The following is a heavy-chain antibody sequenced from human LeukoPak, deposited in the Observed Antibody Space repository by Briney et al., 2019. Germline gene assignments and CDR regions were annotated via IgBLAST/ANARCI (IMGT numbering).Heavy chain of an antibody. V-gene: IGHV3-15*01. J-gene: IGHJ6*04. CDR1: GFTFSNAW. CDR3: TTSDYYYYYGMDV. Sequence: GGSLRLSCAASGFTFSNAWMSWVRQAPGKGLEWDGRIKSKTDGGTTDYAAPVKGRFTISRDDSKNTLYLQMNSLKTEDTAVYYCTTSDYYYYYGMDVWGKGTTVTVSS. CDR2: IKSKTDGGTT.